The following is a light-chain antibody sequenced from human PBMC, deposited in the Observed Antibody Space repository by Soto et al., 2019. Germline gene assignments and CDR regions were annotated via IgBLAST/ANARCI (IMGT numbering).Light chain of an antibody. Sequence: EVVLTQSPATLSLSPGERATLSCRASQSIRNYVVWFQQKPGQAPRLLIYDASNRAAGIPARFSGSGSGTDFTLTISRLEPEDFAVYYCQQYERSPQTFGQGTKVDIK. V-gene: IGKV3-20*01. CDR1: QSIRNY. CDR3: QQYERSPQT. J-gene: IGKJ1*01. CDR2: DAS.